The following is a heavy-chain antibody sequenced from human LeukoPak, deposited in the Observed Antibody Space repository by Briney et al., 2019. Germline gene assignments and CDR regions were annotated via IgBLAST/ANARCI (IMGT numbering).Heavy chain of an antibody. CDR3: ARDGSGIVVVPDY. Sequence: ASVKVSCKASGYTFTGYYMHWVRQAPGQGLEWMGWINPNSGGTNYAQKFQGRVTMTRDTSISTAYMELSRLRSDDTAVYHCARDGSGIVVVPDYWGQGTLVTVSS. CDR1: GYTFTGYY. V-gene: IGHV1-2*02. J-gene: IGHJ4*02. D-gene: IGHD3-22*01. CDR2: INPNSGGT.